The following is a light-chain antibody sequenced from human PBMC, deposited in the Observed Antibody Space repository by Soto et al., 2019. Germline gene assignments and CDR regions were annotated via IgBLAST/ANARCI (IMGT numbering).Light chain of an antibody. CDR2: GAS. CDR1: QSVSSN. J-gene: IGKJ1*01. CDR3: EEYGTPPRS. Sequence: RVVIQGPATLSVYPGERATLSCRASQSVSSNLAWYQQKPGQAPRLLIYGASTRATGIPARFSGSGSQTDFTLTISRLEPEDFAVYDCEEYGTPPRSFGQRTKVYI. V-gene: IGKV3-15*01.